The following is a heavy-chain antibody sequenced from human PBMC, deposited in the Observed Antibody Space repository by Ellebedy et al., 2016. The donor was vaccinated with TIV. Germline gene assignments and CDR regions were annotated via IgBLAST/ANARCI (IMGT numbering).Heavy chain of an antibody. CDR2: ISGGGGST. D-gene: IGHD6-19*01. CDR3: ATTKRRYTSGWFY. Sequence: GGSLRLXCAASGFTFSNYAMSWVRQAPGKGLEWVSTISGGGGSTYYADSVKGRFTISRDNSKNTLYLQMNSLRAEDTATYYCATTKRRYTSGWFYWGQGTLVTVPS. J-gene: IGHJ4*02. V-gene: IGHV3-23*01. CDR1: GFTFSNYA.